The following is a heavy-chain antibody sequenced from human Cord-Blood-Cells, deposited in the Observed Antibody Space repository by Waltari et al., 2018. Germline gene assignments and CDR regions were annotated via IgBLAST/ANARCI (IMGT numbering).Heavy chain of an antibody. CDR1: GYTFTGYY. V-gene: IGHV1-2*02. J-gene: IGHJ4*02. CDR3: ARDGSGSFYSYYFDY. D-gene: IGHD1-26*01. Sequence: QVQLVQSGAEVKKPGASVKVSCKASGYTFTGYYMHWVRQAPGQGLEWRGWINPNSCGTNDAQKFQGRVTMTRDTSISTAYMEVSRLRSDDTAVYYCARDGSGSFYSYYFDYWGQGTLVTVSS. CDR2: INPNSCGT.